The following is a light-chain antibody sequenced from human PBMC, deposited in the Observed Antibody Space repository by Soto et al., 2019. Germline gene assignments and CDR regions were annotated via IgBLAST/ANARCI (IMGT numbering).Light chain of an antibody. Sequence: EIVLTQSPATLSLSPGESATLSCRATRSVSSYLAWYQQKPGQAPRLLIYDASSRPTDIPARFSGSGSGTDFTLTISSLEPEDFATYFCQQSYSTPPWTFGQGTKVEIK. CDR2: DAS. CDR3: QQSYSTPPWT. J-gene: IGKJ1*01. V-gene: IGKV3-11*01. CDR1: RSVSSY.